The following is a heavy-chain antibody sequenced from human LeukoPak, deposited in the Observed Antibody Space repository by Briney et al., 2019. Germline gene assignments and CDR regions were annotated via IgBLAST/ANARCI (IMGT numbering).Heavy chain of an antibody. CDR2: IYYSGST. CDR3: ARDQITRDGNWFDP. J-gene: IGHJ5*02. CDR1: GGSISNTGHY. Sequence: PSETLSLTCTVSGGSISNTGHYWGWIRQPPGKGLEWIGSIYYSGSTYYNLSLKSRVIISVDTSKKQISLKLSSVTAADTAVYYCARDQITRDGNWFDPWGQGTLVTVSS. V-gene: IGHV4-39*07. D-gene: IGHD5-24*01.